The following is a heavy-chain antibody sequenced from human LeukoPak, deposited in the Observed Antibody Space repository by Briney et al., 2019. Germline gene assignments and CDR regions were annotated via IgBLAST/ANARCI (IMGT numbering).Heavy chain of an antibody. CDR2: IYTSGST. CDR1: GGSISSYY. Sequence: SETLSLTCTVSGGSISSYYWSWIRQPAGKGLEWIGRIYTSGSTNYNPSLKSRVTMSVDTSKNQFSLKLSSVTAADTAVYYCASSGSYYSLGAFDIWGQGTMVTVSS. J-gene: IGHJ3*02. V-gene: IGHV4-4*07. CDR3: ASSGSYYSLGAFDI. D-gene: IGHD1-26*01.